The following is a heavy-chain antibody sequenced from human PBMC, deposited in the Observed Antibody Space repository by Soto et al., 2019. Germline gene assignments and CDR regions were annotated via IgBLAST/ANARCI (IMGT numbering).Heavy chain of an antibody. J-gene: IGHJ2*01. Sequence: SETLSLTCTVSGGSISSYYWSWIRQPPGKGLEWIGYIYHSGSTNYNPSLKSRVTISIDTSKNQFSLKLSSVTAADTAVYYCARVRSDYSNYYYYHYGMDVWYFNLWGRGXLVTVSS. CDR1: GGSISSYY. CDR3: ARVRSDYSNYYYYHYGMDVWYFNL. V-gene: IGHV4-59*01. CDR2: IYHSGST. D-gene: IGHD4-4*01.